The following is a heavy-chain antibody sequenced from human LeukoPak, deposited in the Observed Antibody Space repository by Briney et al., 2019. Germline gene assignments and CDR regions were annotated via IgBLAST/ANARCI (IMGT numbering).Heavy chain of an antibody. D-gene: IGHD2-21*02. CDR3: ARVASSMTQPY. V-gene: IGHV4-34*01. J-gene: IGHJ4*02. CDR2: INHSGST. Sequence: SETLSLTRAVYGGSFSGYYWGWVRQPPGKGLEWMGEINHSGSTNYNTSLKSRATISVDTSKNQFSLKLSSVTAGDMAVYYCARVASSMTQPYWGQGTLVTVSS. CDR1: GGSFSGYY.